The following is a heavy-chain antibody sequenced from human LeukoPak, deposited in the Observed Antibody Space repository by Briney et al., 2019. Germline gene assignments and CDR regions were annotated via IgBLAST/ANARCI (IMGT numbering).Heavy chain of an antibody. Sequence: HSGGSLRLSCAASGFTFSSYGMHWVRQAPGKGLEWVTVISYDGSNKYYADSVKGRFTISRDNSKNTLYLQMNNLRAEDTAVYYCAKDDSGYCSGGSCPYDYYYGMDVWGQGTTVTVSS. J-gene: IGHJ6*02. CDR3: AKDDSGYCSGGSCPYDYYYGMDV. CDR2: ISYDGSNK. CDR1: GFTFSSYG. V-gene: IGHV3-30*18. D-gene: IGHD2-15*01.